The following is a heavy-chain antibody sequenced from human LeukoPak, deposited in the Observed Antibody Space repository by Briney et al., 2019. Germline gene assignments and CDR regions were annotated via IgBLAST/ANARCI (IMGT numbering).Heavy chain of an antibody. CDR2: ISTYNGNT. V-gene: IGHV1-18*01. Sequence: ASLKVSCKTSGYKYKNYGISWVRQAPGQGLEWMGWISTYNGNTKYSDHVPGRLTVTTDTSTTTVYMELRNLTSDDTAVYYCSRKPVLRFFEWSPHYFDYWGQGTPVTVSP. CDR3: SRKPVLRFFEWSPHYFDY. J-gene: IGHJ4*02. CDR1: GYKYKNYG. D-gene: IGHD3-3*01.